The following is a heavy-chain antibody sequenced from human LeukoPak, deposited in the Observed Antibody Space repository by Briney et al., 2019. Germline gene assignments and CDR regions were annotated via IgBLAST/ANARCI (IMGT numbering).Heavy chain of an antibody. V-gene: IGHV4-34*01. J-gene: IGHJ4*02. Sequence: TSETLSLTCAVYGGSFSGYYWSWIRQPPGKGLEWIGEINHSGSTNYNPSLKSRVTISVDTSKNQFSLKLSSVTAADTAVYYCARGENDYGDYFGQGTLVTVPS. CDR2: INHSGST. CDR3: ARGENDYGDY. CDR1: GGSFSGYY.